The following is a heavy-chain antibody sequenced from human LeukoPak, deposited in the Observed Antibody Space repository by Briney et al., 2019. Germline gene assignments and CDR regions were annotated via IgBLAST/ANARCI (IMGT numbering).Heavy chain of an antibody. J-gene: IGHJ4*02. Sequence: PSETLSLTCTVSGGSISSSSYYWGWIRQPPGKGLEWIGSIYYSGSTYYNPSLKSRVAISVDTSKNQFSLKLSSVTAADTAVYYCAREQDPLYSSGWYHYRGQGTLVTVSS. CDR3: AREQDPLYSSGWYHY. CDR1: GGSISSSSYY. V-gene: IGHV4-39*02. D-gene: IGHD6-19*01. CDR2: IYYSGST.